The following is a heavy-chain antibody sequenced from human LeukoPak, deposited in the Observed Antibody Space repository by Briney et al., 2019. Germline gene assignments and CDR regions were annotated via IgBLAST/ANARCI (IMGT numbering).Heavy chain of an antibody. CDR2: IIPTFGTA. CDR1: GGTFSSYA. Sequence: ASVKVSCKASGGTFSSYAISWVRQAPGQRLEWMGGIIPTFGTANYAQKYQGRVTITTDESTSTAYMELSSLRSEDTAVYYCARASKGPRDYDYVWGSYHKLHDAFDIWGQETMVTVSS. D-gene: IGHD3-16*02. J-gene: IGHJ3*02. CDR3: ARASKGPRDYDYVWGSYHKLHDAFDI. V-gene: IGHV1-69*05.